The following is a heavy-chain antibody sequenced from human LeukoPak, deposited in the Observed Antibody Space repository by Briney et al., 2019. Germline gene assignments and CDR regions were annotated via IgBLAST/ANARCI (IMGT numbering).Heavy chain of an antibody. CDR1: GFTFSSYA. V-gene: IGHV3-30*04. CDR3: TTISAAAGIFQDFVYYYGMDV. D-gene: IGHD6-13*01. CDR2: ISYDGSNK. Sequence: GGSLRLSCAASGFTFSSYAMHWVRQAPGKRLEWVAVISYDGSNKYYADSVKGRFTISRDNSKNTLYLQMNSLKTEDTAVYYCTTISAAAGIFQDFVYYYGMDVWGKGTTVTVSS. J-gene: IGHJ6*04.